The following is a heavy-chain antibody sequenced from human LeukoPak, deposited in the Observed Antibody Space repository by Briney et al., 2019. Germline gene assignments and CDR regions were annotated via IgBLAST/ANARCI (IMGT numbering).Heavy chain of an antibody. D-gene: IGHD6-19*01. J-gene: IGHJ6*02. V-gene: IGHV1-2*02. Sequence: ASVKVSCKASGYTFTGYYMHWVRQAPGQGLEWMGWINPNRGGTNYAQKFQGRVTMTRDTSISTAYMELSRLRSDDTAVYYCARMAVAGTYYYYYGMDVWGQGTTVTVSS. CDR3: ARMAVAGTYYYYYGMDV. CDR1: GYTFTGYY. CDR2: INPNRGGT.